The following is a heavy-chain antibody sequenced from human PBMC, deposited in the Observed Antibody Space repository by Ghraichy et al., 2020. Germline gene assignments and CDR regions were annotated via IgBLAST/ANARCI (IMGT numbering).Heavy chain of an antibody. V-gene: IGHV4-59*08. CDR2: IYYSGST. Sequence: SETLSLTCTVSGASISSYYWSWFRQPPGKGLEWIGYIYYSGSTNYKPTLKSRVTISVDTSKNQFSLKLSSVTAADTAVYYCARQPNGWFPFDYWGQGTLVTVSS. J-gene: IGHJ4*02. D-gene: IGHD6-19*01. CDR1: GASISSYY. CDR3: ARQPNGWFPFDY.